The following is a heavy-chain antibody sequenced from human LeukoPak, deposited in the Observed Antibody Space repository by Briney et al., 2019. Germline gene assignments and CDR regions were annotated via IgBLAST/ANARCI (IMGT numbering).Heavy chain of an antibody. CDR2: IYTSGST. V-gene: IGHV4-61*02. J-gene: IGHJ4*02. D-gene: IGHD3-22*01. CDR3: ARENMFYHDSRGYYLSYYFDY. CDR1: GGSIRSGNSY. Sequence: SQTLSLTCAVSGGSIRSGNSYWSWIRQPAGKGLEWIGRIYTSGSTKYNPSLKSRVTISIDTAKNQFSLELSSVTAADTAVYYCARENMFYHDSRGYYLSYYFDYWGQRTLVTVSS.